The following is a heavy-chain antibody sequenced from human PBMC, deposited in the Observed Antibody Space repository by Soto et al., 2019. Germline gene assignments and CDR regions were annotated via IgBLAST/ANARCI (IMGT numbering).Heavy chain of an antibody. CDR3: ARDRVESGYPEYFQH. D-gene: IGHD3-22*01. J-gene: IGHJ1*01. CDR1: GGSISSYY. CDR2: IYYSGST. V-gene: IGHV4-59*01. Sequence: SETLSLICTVSGGSISSYYWSWIRQPPGKGLEWIGYIYYSGSTNYNPSLKSRVTISVDTSKNQFSLKLSSVTAADTAVYYCARDRVESGYPEYFQHWGQGTLVTVSS.